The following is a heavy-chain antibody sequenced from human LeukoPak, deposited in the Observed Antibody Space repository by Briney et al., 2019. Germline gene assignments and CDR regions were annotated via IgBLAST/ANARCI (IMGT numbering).Heavy chain of an antibody. CDR1: GYTFSNHW. CDR3: ARHWDSNGYYYNFDY. CDR2: IFPADSDT. V-gene: IGHV5-51*01. J-gene: IGHJ4*02. D-gene: IGHD3-22*01. Sequence: GESLKISCKGSGYTFSNHWIGWVRHMPRKDLEWMGIIFPADSDTRYSPSFQGQVTISADKSINTAYLQWSSLAASDTAMYYCARHWDSNGYYYNFDYWGQGTLVTVSS.